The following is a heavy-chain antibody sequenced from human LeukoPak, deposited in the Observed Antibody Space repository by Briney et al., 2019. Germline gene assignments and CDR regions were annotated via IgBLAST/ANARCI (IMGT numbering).Heavy chain of an antibody. CDR3: ARGDGYCSGGSCMIFDY. CDR2: ISAYNGNT. CDR1: GYTFTSYV. Sequence: GASVKVSCKTSGYTFTSYVINWVRQAPGQGLEWMGWISAYNGNTNYAQKFQGRVTMTTDTSTSTGYMELRSLRSDDTAVYYCARGDGYCSGGSCMIFDYWGQGTLVTVSS. D-gene: IGHD2-15*01. V-gene: IGHV1-18*01. J-gene: IGHJ4*02.